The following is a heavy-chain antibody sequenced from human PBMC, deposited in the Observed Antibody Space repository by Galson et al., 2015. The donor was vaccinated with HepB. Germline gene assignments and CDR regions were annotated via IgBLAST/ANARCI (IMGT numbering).Heavy chain of an antibody. CDR2: ISGSGGST. Sequence: SLRLSCAASGFTFSSYAMSWVRQAPGKGLEWVSAISGSGGSTYYADSVKGRFTISRDNSKNTLYLQMNSLRAEDTAVYYCAKDLTWRVVTAHPFDYWGQGTLVTVSS. D-gene: IGHD2-21*02. V-gene: IGHV3-23*01. CDR3: AKDLTWRVVTAHPFDY. J-gene: IGHJ4*02. CDR1: GFTFSSYA.